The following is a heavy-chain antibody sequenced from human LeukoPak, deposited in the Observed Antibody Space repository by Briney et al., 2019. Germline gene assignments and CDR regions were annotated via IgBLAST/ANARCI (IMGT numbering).Heavy chain of an antibody. Sequence: GGSLRLSCVFPSLIFSHAWMNWVRQAPGKGLEWVSSISSSSSYIYYADSVKGRFTISRDNAKNSLYLQMNSLRAEDTAVYYCARDQPGDSSGYFSFWYFDLWGRGTLVTVSS. V-gene: IGHV3-21*01. CDR1: SLIFSHAW. CDR3: ARDQPGDSSGYFSFWYFDL. D-gene: IGHD3-22*01. CDR2: ISSSSSYI. J-gene: IGHJ2*01.